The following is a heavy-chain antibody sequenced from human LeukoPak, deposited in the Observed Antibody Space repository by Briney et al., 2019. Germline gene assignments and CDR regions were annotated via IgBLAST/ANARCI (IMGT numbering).Heavy chain of an antibody. CDR2: ISYDGSNK. V-gene: IGHV3-30*01. Sequence: GGSLRLSCAASGFTFSSYAMHWVRQAPGKGLEWVAVISYDGSNKYYADSVKGRFTISRDNSKNTLYLQRNSLIAEDTAVYYCARSPYYDSSGYYDYWGQETLVTVSS. D-gene: IGHD3-22*01. CDR1: GFTFSSYA. CDR3: ARSPYYDSSGYYDY. J-gene: IGHJ4*02.